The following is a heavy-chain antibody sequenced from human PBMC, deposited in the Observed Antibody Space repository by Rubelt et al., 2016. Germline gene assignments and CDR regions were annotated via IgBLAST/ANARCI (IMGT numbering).Heavy chain of an antibody. D-gene: IGHD3-22*01. V-gene: IGHV4-39*07. CDR3: ARVRWSTYYYDSSGYHFFDY. J-gene: IGHJ4*02. CDR2: IHYTGTT. Sequence: KGLEWIGSIHYTGTTYYKPSLRSRVTISVDTSKNQFSLNLKSVTAADTAVYYCARVRWSTYYYDSSGYHFFDYWGQGTLVTVSS.